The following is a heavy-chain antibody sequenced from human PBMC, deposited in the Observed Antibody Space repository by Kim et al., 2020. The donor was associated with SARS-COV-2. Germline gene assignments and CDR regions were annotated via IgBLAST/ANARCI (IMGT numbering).Heavy chain of an antibody. D-gene: IGHD3-22*01. J-gene: IGHJ4*02. V-gene: IGHV4-4*02. Sequence: SETLSLTCAVSGGSISSSNWWSWVRQPPGKGLEWIGEIYHSGSTNYNPSLKSRVTISVDKSKNQFSLKLSSVTAADTAVYYCARVSPDSSGYLFDYWGQGTLVTVSS. CDR3: ARVSPDSSGYLFDY. CDR1: GGSISSSNW. CDR2: IYHSGST.